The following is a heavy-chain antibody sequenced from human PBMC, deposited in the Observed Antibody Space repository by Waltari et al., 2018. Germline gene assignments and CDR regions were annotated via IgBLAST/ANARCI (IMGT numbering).Heavy chain of an antibody. Sequence: QVQLVQSGAEVKKPGASVKVSCKASGYTFTSYDINWVRQATGQGLEWMGGISPIFGTANYAQKFQGRVTITADESTSTAYMELSSLRSEDTAVYYCAREGRRYYDSSGYYRDYWGQGTLVTVSS. CDR2: ISPIFGTA. CDR3: AREGRRYYDSSGYYRDY. J-gene: IGHJ4*02. D-gene: IGHD3-22*01. V-gene: IGHV1-69*01. CDR1: GYTFTSYD.